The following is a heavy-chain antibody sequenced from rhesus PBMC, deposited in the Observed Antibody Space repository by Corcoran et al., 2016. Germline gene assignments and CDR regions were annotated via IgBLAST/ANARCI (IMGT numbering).Heavy chain of an antibody. CDR2: ISGRGGST. Sequence: QVQLQESGPGLVKPSETLSLTCAVSGGSISSNYWSWIRQPPGKGLEWIGRISGRGGSTDNNPSLKSRVTMSTDTSKNQFSLKLSSVTAADTAVYYCARDPYNIWTGYYTPFDYGGQGVLVTVSS. CDR1: GGSISSNY. V-gene: IGHV4-173*01. D-gene: IGHD3-3*01. J-gene: IGHJ4*01. CDR3: ARDPYNIWTGYYTPFDY.